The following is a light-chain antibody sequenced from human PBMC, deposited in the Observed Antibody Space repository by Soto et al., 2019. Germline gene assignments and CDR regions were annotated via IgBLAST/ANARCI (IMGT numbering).Light chain of an antibody. Sequence: DIQMTQSPSTLSASVGDRVTITCRASHSISRWLAFYQQKPEKATTLMIYDAYSVESGVPSWCSGSGSGREITLTISSLPQDYFANYYHQRYNSYWTFGQGTKVNIK. CDR1: HSISRW. V-gene: IGKV1-5*01. CDR3: QRYNSYWT. CDR2: DAY. J-gene: IGKJ1*01.